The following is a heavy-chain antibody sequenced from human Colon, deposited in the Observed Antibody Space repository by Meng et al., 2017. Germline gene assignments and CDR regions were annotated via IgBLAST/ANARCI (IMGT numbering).Heavy chain of an antibody. CDR1: GFSLSTTAMG. V-gene: IGHV2-70*20. CDR3: ARTSTGYSSGWYWFDY. CDR2: IDWRDEK. J-gene: IGHJ4*02. Sequence: SGPTLVKPTQTLTLTCSFSGFSLSTTAMGVTWVRQPPGKALEWLALIDWRDEKYYSTSLKTRLTISKDTSKNQVVLTMTNMDPVDTATYYCARTSTGYSSGWYWFDYWGQGTQVTVSS. D-gene: IGHD6-19*01.